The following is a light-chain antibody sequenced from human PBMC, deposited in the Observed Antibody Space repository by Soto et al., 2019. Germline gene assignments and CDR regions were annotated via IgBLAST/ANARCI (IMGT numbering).Light chain of an antibody. V-gene: IGKV1-33*01. CDR3: QQYDNLLFT. CDR2: DAS. J-gene: IGKJ3*01. CDR1: QDISNY. Sequence: DIQMTQSPSSLSASVGDRVTITCQASQDISNYLNWYQQKPGKAPKLLIYDASNLETGVPSRFIGSGSGTYFTFTISSLQPEELATYYCQQYDNLLFTFGPGTKVDIK.